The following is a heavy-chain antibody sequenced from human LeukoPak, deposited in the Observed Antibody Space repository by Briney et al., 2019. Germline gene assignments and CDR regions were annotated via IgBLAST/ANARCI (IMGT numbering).Heavy chain of an antibody. CDR3: ARDGYKFPLGY. V-gene: IGHV3-21*01. D-gene: IGHD5-24*01. CDR1: GFTFSSYA. CDR2: ISSSSSYI. J-gene: IGHJ4*02. Sequence: GGSLRLSCAASGFTFSSYAMSWVRQAPGKGLEWVSSISSSSSYIYYADSVKGRFTISRDNAKNSMYLQMNSLRAEDTAVYYCARDGYKFPLGYWGQGTLVTVSS.